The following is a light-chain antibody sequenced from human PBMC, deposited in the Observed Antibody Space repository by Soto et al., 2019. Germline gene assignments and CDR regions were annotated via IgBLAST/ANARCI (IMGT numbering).Light chain of an antibody. Sequence: GDRVTITCRASQSISSWLAWYQQKPGKAPKLLIYDASSLESGVPSRFSGSGSGTEFTLTISSLQPDDFATYYCQQAATFPLTFGGGTDVEI. CDR3: QQAATFPLT. CDR2: DAS. J-gene: IGKJ4*01. CDR1: QSISSW. V-gene: IGKV1-5*01.